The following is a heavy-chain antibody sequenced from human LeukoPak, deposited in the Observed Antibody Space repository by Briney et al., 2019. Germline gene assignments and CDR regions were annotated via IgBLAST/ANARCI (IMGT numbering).Heavy chain of an antibody. Sequence: NPGGSLRLSCAASGFIVSSNYMSWIRQSPGKGLEWIGEITHNGSTTFNPSLKSRLTISVDTSKNQFSLKLTSVTAADASVYFCARGFCRGESCSSAEYFQHWGQGTLVTVSS. D-gene: IGHD2-15*01. J-gene: IGHJ1*01. CDR1: GFIVSSNY. CDR3: ARGFCRGESCSSAEYFQH. CDR2: ITHNGST. V-gene: IGHV4-34*01.